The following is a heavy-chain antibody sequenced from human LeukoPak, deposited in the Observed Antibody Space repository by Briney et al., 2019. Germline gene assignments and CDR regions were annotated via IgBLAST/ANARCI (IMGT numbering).Heavy chain of an antibody. CDR2: IYSGGST. Sequence: PGGSLRLSCAASGFTVSSNYMSWVRQAPGKGLEWVSVIYSGGSTYYADSVKGRLTISRDNSKNTLYLQMNSLRAEDTAVYYCARDSSLEWLPGSFDYWGQGTLVTVSS. D-gene: IGHD3-3*01. J-gene: IGHJ4*02. CDR3: ARDSSLEWLPGSFDY. V-gene: IGHV3-66*02. CDR1: GFTVSSNY.